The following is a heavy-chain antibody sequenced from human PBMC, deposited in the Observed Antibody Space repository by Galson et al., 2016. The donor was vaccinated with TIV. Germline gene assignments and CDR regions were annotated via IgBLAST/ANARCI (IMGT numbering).Heavy chain of an antibody. CDR2: IYPGDSET. Sequence: QSGAEVKKPGESLKISCKTSGYSFTSYWIGWVRQMPGKGLEWMGIIYPGDSETRYSPSFQGQVTISADKSISTAYLQWSSLKASDTAMYYCARGVVQATAIYGMDVWGQGTTVTVSS. J-gene: IGHJ6*02. D-gene: IGHD2-2*01. CDR1: GYSFTSYW. V-gene: IGHV5-51*01. CDR3: ARGVVQATAIYGMDV.